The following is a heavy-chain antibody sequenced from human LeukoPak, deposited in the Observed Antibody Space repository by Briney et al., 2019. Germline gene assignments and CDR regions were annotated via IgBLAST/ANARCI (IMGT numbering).Heavy chain of an antibody. CDR1: GFTFSSYA. V-gene: IGHV3-23*01. CDR2: ISGSGGST. CDR3: AKAPYYDFWSGYYLFDY. Sequence: GGSLRLSCAASGFTFSSYAMSWVRQAPGKGLEWVSAISGSGGSTYYADSVKGRFTISRDNSKNTLYLQMNSLRAEDTAVYYCAKAPYYDFWSGYYLFDYWGQGTLVTVSS. J-gene: IGHJ4*02. D-gene: IGHD3-3*01.